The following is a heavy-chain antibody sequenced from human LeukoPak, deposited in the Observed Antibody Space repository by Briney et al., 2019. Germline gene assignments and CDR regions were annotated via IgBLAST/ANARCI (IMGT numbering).Heavy chain of an antibody. V-gene: IGHV4-39*01. CDR2: ISYSGNT. Sequence: SETLSLTCTVSGGSIISSDYHWGWVRQPPGKGLEWIGTISYSGNTDYNPSLRSRVTISVDTSNNQFSLRLGSVTAADTAIYHCARHCCSAPSKRVFDIWGQGTMITVSS. CDR3: ARHCCSAPSKRVFDI. J-gene: IGHJ3*02. CDR1: GGSIISSDYH. D-gene: IGHD2-15*01.